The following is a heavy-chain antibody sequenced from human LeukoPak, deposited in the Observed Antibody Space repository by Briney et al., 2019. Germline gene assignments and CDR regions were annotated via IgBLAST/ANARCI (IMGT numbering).Heavy chain of an antibody. CDR3: ARESAAGTPTDY. CDR1: GGSITSTTYY. CDR2: VFYTGSTSSGTT. J-gene: IGHJ4*02. Sequence: SETLSLTCTVSGGSITSTTYYWAWIRQPPGKGLEWIGSVFYTGSTSSGTTYYTPSLRSRLTISVGTSKNQFSLKLNSVTAADTAVYYCARESAAGTPTDYWGQGTLVTVSS. D-gene: IGHD6-13*01. V-gene: IGHV4-39*02.